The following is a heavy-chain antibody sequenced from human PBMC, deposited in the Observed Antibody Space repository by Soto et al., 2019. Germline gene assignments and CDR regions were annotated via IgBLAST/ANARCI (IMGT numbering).Heavy chain of an antibody. CDR3: ARWSSSSWDKPEGFCDY. CDR1: GGTFSSYT. D-gene: IGHD6-13*01. J-gene: IGHJ4*02. Sequence: QVQLVQSGAEVKKPGSSVKVSCKASGGTFSSYTISWVRQAPGQGLEWMGRIIPILGIANYAQKFQGRVTITADKSTSTAYMELSSLRSEDTAVYYCARWSSSSWDKPEGFCDYWGQGTLVTVSS. CDR2: IIPILGIA. V-gene: IGHV1-69*02.